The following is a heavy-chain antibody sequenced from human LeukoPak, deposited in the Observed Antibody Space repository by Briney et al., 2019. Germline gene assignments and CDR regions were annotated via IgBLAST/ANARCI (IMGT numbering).Heavy chain of an antibody. CDR2: IYASGNT. J-gene: IGHJ4*02. V-gene: IGHV4-61*02. Sequence: PSQTLSLTCTVSGASVSSTDYFWNWIRQPAGKGLEWIGRIYASGNTDYNPSLKSRVTISVDTSKNHFSLKLTSVTAADTAVYYCARGGDGYNYFDYWGRGTLVTVSS. CDR1: GASVSSTDYF. CDR3: ARGGDGYNYFDY. D-gene: IGHD5-24*01.